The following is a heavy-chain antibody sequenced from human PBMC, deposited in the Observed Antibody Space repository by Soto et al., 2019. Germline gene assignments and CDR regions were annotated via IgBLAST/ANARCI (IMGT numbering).Heavy chain of an antibody. Sequence: QVQLVESGGGVVQPGRSLRLSCAASGFTFSSYAMHWVRQAPGKGLEWVAVISYDGSNKYYADSVKGRFTISRDNSKNTLYLQMNSLRAEDTAVYYCARDLHYDSPVQTPWGQGTLVTVSS. CDR2: ISYDGSNK. J-gene: IGHJ5*02. CDR3: ARDLHYDSPVQTP. V-gene: IGHV3-30-3*01. D-gene: IGHD3-3*01. CDR1: GFTFSSYA.